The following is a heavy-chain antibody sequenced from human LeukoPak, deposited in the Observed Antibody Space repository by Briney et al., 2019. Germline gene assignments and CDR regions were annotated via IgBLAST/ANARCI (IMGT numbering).Heavy chain of an antibody. D-gene: IGHD2-21*01. J-gene: IGHJ4*02. Sequence: GGSLRLSCAASGFTFSSYAMNWVRQAPGKGLEWVANIKQHGSEKYYVDSVKGRFTISRDNAKNSLYLQMNSLRAEDTAVYYCARDFTYCGGDCYSGWPMGFWGQGTLVTVSS. V-gene: IGHV3-7*03. CDR3: ARDFTYCGGDCYSGWPMGF. CDR1: GFTFSSYA. CDR2: IKQHGSEK.